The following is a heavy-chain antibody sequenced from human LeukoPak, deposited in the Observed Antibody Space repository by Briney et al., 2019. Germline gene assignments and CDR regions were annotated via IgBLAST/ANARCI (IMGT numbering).Heavy chain of an antibody. V-gene: IGHV3-7*01. Sequence: GGSLRLSCAASEFTFSSYWMSWVCQAPGKGLEWVANIKQDGSERNYVDSVKGRFTISRDNAKNSLYLQMNSLRAEDAAVYYCARDTRTFDYWGQGTLVTVSS. CDR1: EFTFSSYW. J-gene: IGHJ4*02. CDR2: IKQDGSER. D-gene: IGHD1-26*01. CDR3: ARDTRTFDY.